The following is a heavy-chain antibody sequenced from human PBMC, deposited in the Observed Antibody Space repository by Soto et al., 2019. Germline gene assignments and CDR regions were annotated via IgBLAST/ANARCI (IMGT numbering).Heavy chain of an antibody. CDR1: GLSLSNARVG. D-gene: IGHD3-3*01. J-gene: IGHJ6*02. Sequence: QVTLKESGPVLVKPTETLTLTCTVSGLSLSNARVGVTWIRQPPGKALECLADIFSNDEKSYSPSLRSRLTISKDTSKSQVVLTMINMDPGDTATYYCARVRFLEFFPKYFYAMDVWGPGTTVTVSS. CDR2: IFSNDEK. CDR3: ARVRFLEFFPKYFYAMDV. V-gene: IGHV2-26*01.